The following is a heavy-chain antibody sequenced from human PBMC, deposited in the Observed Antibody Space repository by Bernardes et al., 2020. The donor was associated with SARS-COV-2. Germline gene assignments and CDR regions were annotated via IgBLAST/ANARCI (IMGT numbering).Heavy chain of an antibody. CDR3: AGERGGGYFDS. V-gene: IGHV3-11*05. CDR2: ITSGSTNT. D-gene: IGHD3-16*01. J-gene: IGHJ4*02. CDR1: GFTFSNFY. Sequence: GGSLRLSCAASGFTFSNFYMSWFRLAPGKGLEWVSYITSGSTNTDYADSVKGRFTISRDDAKNSLYLQMSGLGVEDTAVYYCAGERGGGYFDSWGQGSLVTVSS.